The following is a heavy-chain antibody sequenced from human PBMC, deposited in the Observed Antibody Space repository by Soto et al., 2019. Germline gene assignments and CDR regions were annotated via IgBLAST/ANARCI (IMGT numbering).Heavy chain of an antibody. CDR3: ARDALGTSIDY. V-gene: IGHV3-33*01. D-gene: IGHD1-1*01. CDR1: GFTFSSYG. CDR2: IWYDGSNK. J-gene: IGHJ4*02. Sequence: GGPLRLSCAASGFTFSSYGMHWVRQAPGKGLEWVAVIWYDGSNKYYADSVKGRFTISRDNSKNTLYLQMNSLRAEDTAVYYCARDALGTSIDYWGQGTLVTVSS.